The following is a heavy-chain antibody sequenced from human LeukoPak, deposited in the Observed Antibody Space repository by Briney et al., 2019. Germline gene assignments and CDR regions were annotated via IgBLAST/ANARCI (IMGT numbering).Heavy chain of an antibody. V-gene: IGHV4-59*01. CDR2: IYYSGTT. Sequence: SETLSLTCTVSGGAISSYYWSWIRQPPGKGLEWIGYIYYSGTTNYNPSLKSRVTISVDTSKNQFSLKLSSVTAADTAVYYCARGPDYYDSSGYYWIFDYWGQGTLVTVSS. CDR1: GGAISSYY. J-gene: IGHJ4*02. CDR3: ARGPDYYDSSGYYWIFDY. D-gene: IGHD3-22*01.